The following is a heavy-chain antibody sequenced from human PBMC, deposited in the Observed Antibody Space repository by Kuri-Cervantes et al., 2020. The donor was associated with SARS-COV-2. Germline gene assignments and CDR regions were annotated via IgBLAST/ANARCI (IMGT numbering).Heavy chain of an antibody. CDR2: IKQDGSEK. V-gene: IGHV3-7*01. CDR1: GFTFSSYW. CDR3: ARDHGYCRGGTCSPQGYFDY. D-gene: IGHD2-15*01. Sequence: GESLKISCAASGFTFSSYWMSWVRQAPGKGLEWVANIKQDGSEKYYVDSVKGRFTISRDNAKNSLYLQMNSLRAEDTAVYYCARDHGYCRGGTCSPQGYFDYWGQGTRVTVSS. J-gene: IGHJ4*02.